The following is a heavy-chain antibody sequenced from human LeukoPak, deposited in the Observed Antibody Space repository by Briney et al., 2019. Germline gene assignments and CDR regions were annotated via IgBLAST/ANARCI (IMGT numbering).Heavy chain of an antibody. J-gene: IGHJ6*03. V-gene: IGHV3-15*01. D-gene: IGHD4-23*01. CDR1: GFTFSNAW. CDR3: TRGEDYGGNSVYYYYYMDV. CDR2: IKSKTDGGTT. Sequence: GGSLRLSCAASGFTFSNAWMSWVRQAPGKGLEWVGRIKSKTDGGTTDYAAPVKGRFTISRDDSKNTLYLQMNSLKTEDTAVYYCTRGEDYGGNSVYYYYYMDVWGKGTTVTVSS.